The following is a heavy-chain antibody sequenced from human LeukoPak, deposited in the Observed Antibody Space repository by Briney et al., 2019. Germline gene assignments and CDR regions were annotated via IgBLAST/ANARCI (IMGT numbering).Heavy chain of an antibody. CDR1: GGSISSDY. CDR2: MHSSGTT. D-gene: IGHD1-26*01. CDR3: ARLSGARGYFDY. V-gene: IGHV4-4*07. Sequence: SETLSLTCTVSGGSISSDYWSWIRQPAGKGLEWIGRMHSSGTTNYNPSLQSRVSISMDTSKNQFSLKLSSVTAADTAVYYCARLSGARGYFDYWGQGTLVTVSS. J-gene: IGHJ4*02.